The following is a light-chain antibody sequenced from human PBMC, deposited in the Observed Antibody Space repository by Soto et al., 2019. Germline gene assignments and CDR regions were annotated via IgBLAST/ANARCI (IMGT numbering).Light chain of an antibody. V-gene: IGLV1-40*01. CDR1: SSNIGAGYD. CDR2: GNI. J-gene: IGLJ2*01. CDR3: QSYDSSLSGSRV. Sequence: QSVLTQPPSVSGAPGQRVTISCTGSSSNIGAGYDVQWYQQLPGTAPKLLIYGNINRPSGVPDRFSGSKSGTSASLAITGLQAEDEADYYCQSYDSSLSGSRVFGGGTKLTVL.